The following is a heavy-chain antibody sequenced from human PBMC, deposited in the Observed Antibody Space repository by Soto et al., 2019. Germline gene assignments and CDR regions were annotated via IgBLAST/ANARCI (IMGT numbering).Heavy chain of an antibody. V-gene: IGHV4-34*01. CDR3: ARGGGYSYGYPFRY. CDR2: INHSGST. Sequence: SETLSLTCAVYGGSFSGYYWSWIRQPPGKGLEWIGEINHSGSTNYNPSLKSRVTISVDTSKNQFSLKLSSVTAADTAVYYCARGGGYSYGYPFRYWGQGTLVPSPQ. CDR1: GGSFSGYY. D-gene: IGHD5-18*01. J-gene: IGHJ4*02.